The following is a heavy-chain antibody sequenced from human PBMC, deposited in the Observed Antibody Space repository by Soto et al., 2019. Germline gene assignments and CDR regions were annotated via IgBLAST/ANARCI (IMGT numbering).Heavy chain of an antibody. D-gene: IGHD2-21*01. CDR1: GGSMRSTNW. Sequence: SETLSLTCVVSGGSMRSTNWWTWVGQRPEKRLEWIGEIYHNGSPTYSPSLRGRATISVDKSNNQFSLRLRSVTAADTAVYYCATLPPRIVVSLLPIHTWGQGILVTVCS. CDR2: IYHNGSP. J-gene: IGHJ5*02. V-gene: IGHV4-4*02. CDR3: ATLPPRIVVSLLPIHT.